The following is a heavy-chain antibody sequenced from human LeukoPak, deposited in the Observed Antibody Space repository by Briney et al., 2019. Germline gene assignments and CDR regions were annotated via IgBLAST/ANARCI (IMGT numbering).Heavy chain of an antibody. CDR1: GGSISSYY. D-gene: IGHD3-10*01. J-gene: IGHJ4*02. V-gene: IGHV4-59*01. CDR3: ARGYSGSYSLDY. Sequence: SETLSLTCTVSGGSISSYYWSWIRRPPGKGLEWIGYIYYSGSTNYNPSLKSRVTISVDTSKNQFSLKLSSVTAADTAVYYCARGYSGSYSLDYWGQGTLVTVSS. CDR2: IYYSGST.